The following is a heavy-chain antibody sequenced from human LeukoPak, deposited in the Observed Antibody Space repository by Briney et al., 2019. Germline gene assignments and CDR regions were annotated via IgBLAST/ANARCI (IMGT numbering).Heavy chain of an antibody. CDR1: GGSISSYY. CDR3: ARARVASRIVLHY. CDR2: MYDGGST. V-gene: IGHV4-59*12. D-gene: IGHD6-6*01. J-gene: IGHJ4*01. Sequence: SETLSLTCNVSGGSISSYYYNWIRQSPGKGLEWIAYMYDGGSTRYNLSLKSRVTLSIDTSKKQFSLRLTSVTAADTAVYYCARARVASRIVLHYWGHGTLATVSS.